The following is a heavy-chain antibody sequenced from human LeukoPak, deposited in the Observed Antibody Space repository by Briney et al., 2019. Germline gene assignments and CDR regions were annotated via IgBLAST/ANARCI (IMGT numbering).Heavy chain of an antibody. Sequence: SETLSLTCAVYGGSFSGYYWSWIRQPPGKGLEWIGEINHSGSTNYNPSLKSRVTISVDTSKNQFSLKLSSVTAADTAVYYCARGGGQLRFRGPFDYWGQGTLVTVSS. CDR3: ARGGGQLRFRGPFDY. V-gene: IGHV4-34*01. D-gene: IGHD5-12*01. CDR1: GGSFSGYY. CDR2: INHSGST. J-gene: IGHJ4*02.